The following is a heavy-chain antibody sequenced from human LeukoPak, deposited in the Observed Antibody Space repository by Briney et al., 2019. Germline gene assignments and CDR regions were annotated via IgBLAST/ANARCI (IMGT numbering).Heavy chain of an antibody. CDR2: IIPIFGTA. CDR1: GGTFSSYA. Sequence: SVKASCKASGGTFSSYAISWVRQAPGQGLEWMGRIIPIFGTANYAQKFQGRVTITTDESTSTAYMELSSLRSEDTAVYYCARGKYDYGDQGDYDAFDIWGQGTMVTVSS. J-gene: IGHJ3*02. D-gene: IGHD4-17*01. CDR3: ARGKYDYGDQGDYDAFDI. V-gene: IGHV1-69*05.